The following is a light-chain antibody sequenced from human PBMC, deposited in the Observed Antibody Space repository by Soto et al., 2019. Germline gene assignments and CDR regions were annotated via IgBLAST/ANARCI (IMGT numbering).Light chain of an antibody. V-gene: IGKV3-11*01. CDR2: GAF. J-gene: IGKJ5*01. Sequence: EIVLTHSPATLSLSPVERATLSLRSSPSVANFVAWYQQKPGQAPRLLIYGAFNRATGIPDRFSGSGSGTDFTLTISSLEPEDSAVYYCQQRNIWPPVTFGHGTRLEIK. CDR1: PSVANF. CDR3: QQRNIWPPVT.